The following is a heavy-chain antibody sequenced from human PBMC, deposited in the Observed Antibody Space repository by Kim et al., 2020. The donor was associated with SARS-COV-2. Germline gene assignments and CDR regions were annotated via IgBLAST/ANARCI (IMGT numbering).Heavy chain of an antibody. J-gene: IGHJ6*02. CDR2: IWYDGSNK. V-gene: IGHV3-33*06. D-gene: IGHD2-2*01. Sequence: GGSLRLSCAASGFTFSSYGMHWVRQAPGKGLEWVAVIWYDGSNKYYADSVKGRFTISRDNSKNTLYLQMNSLRAEDTAVYYCAKLGPVTADEYYYYYYGMDVGGQGTTVTVSS. CDR1: GFTFSSYG. CDR3: AKLGPVTADEYYYYYYGMDV.